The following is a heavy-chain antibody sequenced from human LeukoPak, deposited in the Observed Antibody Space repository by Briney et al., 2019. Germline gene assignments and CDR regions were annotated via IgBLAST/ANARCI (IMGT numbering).Heavy chain of an antibody. CDR2: ISAYNGNT. J-gene: IGHJ4*02. V-gene: IGHV1-18*04. D-gene: IGHD5-12*01. CDR3: ARRSSGSFDY. CDR1: GYTFTGYY. Sequence: ASVKVSCKASGYTFTGYYMHWVRQAPGQGLEWMGWISAYNGNTNYAQKLQGRVTMTTDTSTSTAYMELRSLRSDDTAVSYCARRSSGSFDYWGQGTLVTVSS.